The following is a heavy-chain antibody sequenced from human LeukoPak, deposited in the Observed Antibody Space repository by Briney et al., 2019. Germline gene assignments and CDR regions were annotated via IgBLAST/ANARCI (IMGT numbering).Heavy chain of an antibody. V-gene: IGHV4-59*01. D-gene: IGHD3-10*01. Sequence: SETLSLTRTVSGGSISSYYWSWLRQPPGKGLEYIGYSHYTGSTKYNPSLKSRVTISVDTSKNQFSLKLSSVTAADTAVYYCARGAITMVRGVIETSYYYYMDVWGKGTTVTISS. CDR3: ARGAITMVRGVIETSYYYYMDV. CDR1: GGSISSYY. CDR2: SHYTGST. J-gene: IGHJ6*03.